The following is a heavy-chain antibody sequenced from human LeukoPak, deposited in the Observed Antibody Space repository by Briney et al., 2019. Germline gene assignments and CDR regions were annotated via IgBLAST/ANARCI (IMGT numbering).Heavy chain of an antibody. J-gene: IGHJ4*02. CDR1: GFTFSSCG. CDR2: ISYDGSNK. D-gene: IGHD3-9*01. CDR3: ARGRLTVQEASYYFDY. V-gene: IGHV3-30*03. Sequence: PGGSLRLSCAASGFTFSSCGMHWVRQAPGKGLEWVAVISYDGSNKYYADSVKGRFTISRDNAKNSLYLQMNSLRAEDTAVYYCARGRLTVQEASYYFDYWGQGTLVTVSS.